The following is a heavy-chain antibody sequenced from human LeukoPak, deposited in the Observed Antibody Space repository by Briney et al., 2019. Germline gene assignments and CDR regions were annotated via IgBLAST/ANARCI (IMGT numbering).Heavy chain of an antibody. CDR3: ARDGTAARAFDI. V-gene: IGHV4-31*03. Sequence: SETLSLTCTVSGGSISSGGYYWSWIRQHPGKGLEWIGYIYYSGSTYYNPSLKSRVTISVDTSKNQFSLKLSSVTAADTAVYYCARDGTAARAFDIWGQGTLVTVSS. D-gene: IGHD1-1*01. J-gene: IGHJ3*02. CDR2: IYYSGST. CDR1: GGSISSGGYY.